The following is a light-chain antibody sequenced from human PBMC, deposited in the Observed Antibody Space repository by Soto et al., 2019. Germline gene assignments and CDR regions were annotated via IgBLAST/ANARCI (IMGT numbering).Light chain of an antibody. CDR1: QSVSSY. J-gene: IGKJ4*01. Sequence: EIVLTQSPATLSLSPGERATLSCRASQSVSSYLAWYQQKPGQAPRLLIYDASNRATGIPARFSGSGSGTEFTLTISSLEPEDFAVYYCQQRSTSLSFGGGTKVEIK. CDR3: QQRSTSLS. V-gene: IGKV3-11*01. CDR2: DAS.